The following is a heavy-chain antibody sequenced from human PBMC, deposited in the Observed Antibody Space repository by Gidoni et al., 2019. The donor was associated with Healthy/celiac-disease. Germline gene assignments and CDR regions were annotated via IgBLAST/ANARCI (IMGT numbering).Heavy chain of an antibody. CDR1: GASSTISSYY. Sequence: QLQLQESGPGLVQPSETLSLTRTVPGASSTISSYYWGWIRQPPGKGLGWSGCIYYSVSTYYNPSLKSRVTISVDTSKNQFSLKLSSVTAADTAVYYCARGSDYGDYWHTIDYWGQGTLVTVSS. CDR2: IYYSVST. V-gene: IGHV4-39*01. J-gene: IGHJ4*02. CDR3: ARGSDYGDYWHTIDY. D-gene: IGHD4-17*01.